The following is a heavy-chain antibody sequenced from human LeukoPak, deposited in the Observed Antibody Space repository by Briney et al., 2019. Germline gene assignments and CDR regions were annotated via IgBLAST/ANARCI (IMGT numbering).Heavy chain of an antibody. J-gene: IGHJ4*02. CDR2: IKQDGSEK. CDR1: GFTFSSYW. Sequence: GGSLRLSCAASGFTFSSYWMSWVRQAPGKGLEWVANIKQDGSEKYYVDSVKGRFTISRDNSKNTLYLQMNSLRAEDTAVYYCAKGPPNYYGSGSYYHNDYWGQGTLVTVSS. V-gene: IGHV3-7*03. D-gene: IGHD3-10*01. CDR3: AKGPPNYYGSGSYYHNDY.